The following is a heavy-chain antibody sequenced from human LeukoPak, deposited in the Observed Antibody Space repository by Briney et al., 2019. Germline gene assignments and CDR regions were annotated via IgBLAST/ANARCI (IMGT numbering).Heavy chain of an antibody. CDR1: GFIFRNYW. CDR3: LSGSGH. D-gene: IGHD3-10*01. CDR2: INEDGSEK. J-gene: IGHJ4*02. Sequence: GGSLRPSCAAAGFIFRNYWMGWVRQAPEKGLEWVANINEDGSEKYYVDSVKGRFIISRDNAKNSLYLQMNILRAEDTAVFYCLSGSGHCGQGTLVTVSS. V-gene: IGHV3-7*01.